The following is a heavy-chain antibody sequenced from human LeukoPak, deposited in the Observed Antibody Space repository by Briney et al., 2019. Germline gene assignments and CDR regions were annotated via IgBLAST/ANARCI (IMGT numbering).Heavy chain of an antibody. CDR2: IKQDGSEK. D-gene: IGHD5-18*01. J-gene: IGHJ4*02. Sequence: GGSLRLSCTASGFIFSSYWMSWVRQAPGKGLEWVANIKQDGSEKYYVDSVKGRFTISRDNAKNSLYLQMNSLRAEDTAVYYCARGQLWLLNWGQGTLVTVSS. CDR1: GFIFSSYW. V-gene: IGHV3-7*01. CDR3: ARGQLWLLN.